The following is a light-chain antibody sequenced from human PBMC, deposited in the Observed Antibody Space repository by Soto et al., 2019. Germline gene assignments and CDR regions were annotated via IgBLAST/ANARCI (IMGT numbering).Light chain of an antibody. Sequence: DIQMTQSHSTLYSTPGDRVTITCRASQSISSWLAWYQHKPGKAPKLLIYDASNLDSGVPSRFSGSGSGTEFSLTISNLKPDDCATYYCQQYENYWTFGQGTKVDIK. CDR1: QSISSW. J-gene: IGKJ1*01. CDR3: QQYENYWT. V-gene: IGKV1-5*01. CDR2: DAS.